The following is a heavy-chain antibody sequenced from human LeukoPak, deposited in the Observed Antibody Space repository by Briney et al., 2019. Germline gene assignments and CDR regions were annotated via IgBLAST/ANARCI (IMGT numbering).Heavy chain of an antibody. CDR1: GFTFSSYS. Sequence: PGRSLRLSCATSGFTFSSYSMHWVRQPPGKGLEWVSVISSDGKSKYYADSVRGRFATSRDDSGNMVYLQVYSLTIEDTAVYYCARERAVNGWTSAHFDFWGQGTQVTVSS. J-gene: IGHJ4*02. D-gene: IGHD6-19*01. CDR2: ISSDGKSK. V-gene: IGHV3-30*03. CDR3: ARERAVNGWTSAHFDF.